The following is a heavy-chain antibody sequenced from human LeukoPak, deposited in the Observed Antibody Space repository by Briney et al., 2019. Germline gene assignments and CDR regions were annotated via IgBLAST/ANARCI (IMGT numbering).Heavy chain of an antibody. CDR3: ARLQVGPTTHFNY. V-gene: IGHV4-4*07. CDR2: IYTSGS. Sequence: SETLSLTCTVSGGSLSSYYWSWIRQPAGKGLEWIGRIYTSGSNYNPSLKSRVTMSVDTSKNQFSLKLSSVTAADTAVYYCARLQVGPTTHFNYWGQGTMVTVSS. CDR1: GGSLSSYY. J-gene: IGHJ4*02. D-gene: IGHD1-26*01.